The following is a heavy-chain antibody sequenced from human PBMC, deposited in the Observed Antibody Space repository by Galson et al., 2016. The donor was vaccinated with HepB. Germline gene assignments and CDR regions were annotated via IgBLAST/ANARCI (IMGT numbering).Heavy chain of an antibody. CDR3: TIPPPDYGDYDRWFGP. CDR1: GFNFRGSA. Sequence: SLRLSCAASGFNFRGSAMNWVRQASGKGLEWVGRIRSNANNYATAYAASVEGRFTISRDDSKNTAYLQMDSRKTEDTAVYYCTIPPPDYGDYDRWFGPWGLGTLVTVSS. D-gene: IGHD4-17*01. CDR2: IRSNANNYAT. J-gene: IGHJ5*02. V-gene: IGHV3-73*01.